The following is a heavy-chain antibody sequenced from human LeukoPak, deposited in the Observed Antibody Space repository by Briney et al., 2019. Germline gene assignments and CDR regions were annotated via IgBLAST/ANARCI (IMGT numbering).Heavy chain of an antibody. J-gene: IGHJ5*02. V-gene: IGHV4-4*07. D-gene: IGHD2-2*01. CDR3: ARDKIYCSSTSCRGGWFDP. CDR1: GGSISSYY. CDR2: IYTSGST. Sequence: SETLSLTCTVSGGSISSYYWSWIRQPAGKGLEWIGRIYTSGSTNYNPSLKSRVTISVDTSKSQFSLKLSSVTAADTAVYYCARDKIYCSSTSCRGGWFDPWGQGTLVTVSS.